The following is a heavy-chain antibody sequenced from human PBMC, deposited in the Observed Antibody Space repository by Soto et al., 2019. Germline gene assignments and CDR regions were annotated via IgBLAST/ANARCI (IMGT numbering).Heavy chain of an antibody. CDR1: GGSISSGGYY. D-gene: IGHD3-22*01. Sequence: QVQLLESGPGLVKPSQTLSLTCTVSGGSISSGGYYWSWVRQHPGKGLEWIGYVYHSGSTYNTPSLKSRVTISVDTSKNQFSLKLSSVAAADTAVYYCASLSAGYYYDSSGYYFDYWGQGTLVTVSS. J-gene: IGHJ4*02. V-gene: IGHV4-31*03. CDR3: ASLSAGYYYDSSGYYFDY. CDR2: VYHSGST.